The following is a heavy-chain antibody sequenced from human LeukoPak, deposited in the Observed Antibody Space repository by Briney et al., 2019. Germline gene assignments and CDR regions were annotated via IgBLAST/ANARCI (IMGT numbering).Heavy chain of an antibody. Sequence: GASVKVSCKVSGYTLTELSMHWVRQAPGKGLEGMGGFDPEDGETIYAQKFQGRVTMTEDTSTHTAYMELSSLRSEDTAVYYCATISIAAAGTVDYWGQGTLVTVSS. D-gene: IGHD6-13*01. CDR3: ATISIAAAGTVDY. J-gene: IGHJ4*02. CDR1: GYTLTELS. CDR2: FDPEDGET. V-gene: IGHV1-24*01.